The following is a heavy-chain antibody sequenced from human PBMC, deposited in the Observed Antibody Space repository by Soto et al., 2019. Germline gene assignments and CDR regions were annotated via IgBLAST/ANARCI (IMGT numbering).Heavy chain of an antibody. V-gene: IGHV2-5*02. CDR3: SPPALASSASYYFAY. CDR2: IYWDGNK. D-gene: IGHD3-10*01. CDR1: GFSLSTSGVS. J-gene: IGHJ4*01. Sequence: ESGPTLVNPAQTLTLACTFSGFSLSTSGVSVGWIRQPPGKALEWLALIYWDGNKRYSSSMNSRLTITKYTSKVTVVLTITNMDPMNTTTYYCSPPALASSASYYFAYRGHGTLVTVSS.